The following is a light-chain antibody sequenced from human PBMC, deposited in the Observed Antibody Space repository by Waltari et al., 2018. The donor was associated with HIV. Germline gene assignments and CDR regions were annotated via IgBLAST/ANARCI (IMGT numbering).Light chain of an antibody. Sequence: DIQMTQSPSSLSASVGDRVTITCRASQSISSYLNWYQQKPGKAPKLLIYAASSWQSGVPSRFSGSGSGTDFTLTISSLQPEDFATYYCQQSYSTRRTFGGGTKVEIK. J-gene: IGKJ4*01. CDR3: QQSYSTRRT. V-gene: IGKV1-39*01. CDR2: AAS. CDR1: QSISSY.